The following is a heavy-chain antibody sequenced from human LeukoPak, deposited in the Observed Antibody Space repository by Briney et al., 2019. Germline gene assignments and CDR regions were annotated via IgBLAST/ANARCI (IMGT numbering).Heavy chain of an antibody. CDR3: ARHASVDGNWPRPLDY. CDR1: GGSISSSPYY. V-gene: IGHV4-39*01. CDR2: IYYSGST. Sequence: PSETLSLTCTVSGGSISSSPYYWGWIRQPPGKGLEWIGNIYYSGSTYYNPSLKTRVTISVDTSRNQFSLKLTSVTAADTAVYYCARHASVDGNWPRPLDYWGQGSLVTVSS. J-gene: IGHJ4*02. D-gene: IGHD6-19*01.